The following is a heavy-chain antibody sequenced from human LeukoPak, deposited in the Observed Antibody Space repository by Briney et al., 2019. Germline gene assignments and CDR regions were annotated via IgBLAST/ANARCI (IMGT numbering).Heavy chain of an antibody. D-gene: IGHD6-13*01. CDR2: IIPIFGTA. CDR3: AREGASGYSSSRYGFDY. J-gene: IGHJ4*02. Sequence: SVKVSCKASGGTFSSYAISWVRQAPGQGLEWMGGIIPIFGTANYAQKFQGRVTITTDESTSTAYMELSSLRSEDTAVYYCAREGASGYSSSRYGFDYWGQGTLVTVSS. V-gene: IGHV1-69*05. CDR1: GGTFSSYA.